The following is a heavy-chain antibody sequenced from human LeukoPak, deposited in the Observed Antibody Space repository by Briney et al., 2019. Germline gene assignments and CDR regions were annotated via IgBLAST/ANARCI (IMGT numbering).Heavy chain of an antibody. Sequence: SETLSLTCAVYGGSFSGYYWSWIRQPPGKGLEWIGEINHSGSTNYNPSLKSRVTISVDTSKNQFSLKLSSVTAADTAVYYCAGMRAYSSSWYSRRWFDPWGQGTLVTVSS. V-gene: IGHV4-34*01. D-gene: IGHD6-13*01. CDR2: INHSGST. J-gene: IGHJ5*02. CDR1: GGSFSGYY. CDR3: AGMRAYSSSWYSRRWFDP.